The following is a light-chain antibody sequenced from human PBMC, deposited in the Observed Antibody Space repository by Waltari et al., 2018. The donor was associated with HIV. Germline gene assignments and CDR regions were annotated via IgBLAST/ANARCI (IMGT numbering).Light chain of an antibody. CDR2: LNNDGSH. CDR1: SGYRTYA. V-gene: IGLV4-69*01. CDR3: QTWGASIQF. Sequence: PVLTQSPSASASLGASVKLTCTLSSGYRTYAIAWHQQQPERGPRFLMKLNNDGSHTKGDGSPYRFSGSSSGAGRYLTVAGLQSEDDADYYCQTWGASIQFFGGGTKLTVL. J-gene: IGLJ2*01.